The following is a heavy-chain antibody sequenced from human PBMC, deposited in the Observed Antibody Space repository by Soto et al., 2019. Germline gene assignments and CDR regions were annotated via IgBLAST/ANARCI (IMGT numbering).Heavy chain of an antibody. V-gene: IGHV4-4*02. CDR1: GGSISSSNW. CDR3: ARAVYSYPYYYYYGMDV. CDR2: IYHSGST. J-gene: IGHJ6*02. D-gene: IGHD5-18*01. Sequence: SETLSLTCAVSGGSISSSNWWSWVRQPPGKGLEWIGEIYHSGSTNYNPSLKSRVTISVDKSKNQFSLKLSSVTAADTAVYYCARAVYSYPYYYYYGMDVWGQGTTVTVSS.